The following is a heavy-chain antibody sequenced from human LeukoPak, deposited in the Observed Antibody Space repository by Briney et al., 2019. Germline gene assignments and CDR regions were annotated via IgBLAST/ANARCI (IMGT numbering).Heavy chain of an antibody. D-gene: IGHD3-10*01. CDR1: GGSFSGYY. CDR3: ARGGIPYYYGSGSYFGY. CDR2: INHSGST. Sequence: SETLSLTCAVYGGSFSGYYWSWIRQPPGKGLEGIGEINHSGSTNYNPSLKSRVTISVDTSKNQFSLKLSAVTAADTAVYYCARGGIPYYYGSGSYFGYWGQGTLVTVSS. V-gene: IGHV4-34*01. J-gene: IGHJ4*02.